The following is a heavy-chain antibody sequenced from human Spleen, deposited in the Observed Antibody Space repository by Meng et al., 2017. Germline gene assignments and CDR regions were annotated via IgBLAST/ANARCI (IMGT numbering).Heavy chain of an antibody. J-gene: IGHJ4*02. Sequence: QVQLVQSGAGVKKPGASVKVTCKASGYTFTSYGISWVRQHPGQGLEWMGWISDYNGNTHYEQRFQGRVTMTGDTSISTAYMKLSGLRSDDTAMYYCARDEDISAAGKLFGDYWGQGTLVTVSS. V-gene: IGHV1-18*01. CDR3: ARDEDISAAGKLFGDY. CDR2: ISDYNGNT. CDR1: GYTFTSYG. D-gene: IGHD6-13*01.